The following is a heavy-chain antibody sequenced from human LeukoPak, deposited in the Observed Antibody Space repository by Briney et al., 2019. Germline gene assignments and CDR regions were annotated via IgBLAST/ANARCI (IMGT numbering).Heavy chain of an antibody. V-gene: IGHV1-46*01. Sequence: RASVKVSCKASGYTFTSYYMHWVRQAPGQGLEWMGIINPSGGSTSYAQKFQGRVTMTRDMSTSTVYMELSSLRSEDTAVYYCARDGGTGYFDYWGQGTLVTVSS. CDR1: GYTFTSYY. J-gene: IGHJ4*02. CDR2: INPSGGST. CDR3: ARDGGTGYFDY. D-gene: IGHD1-26*01.